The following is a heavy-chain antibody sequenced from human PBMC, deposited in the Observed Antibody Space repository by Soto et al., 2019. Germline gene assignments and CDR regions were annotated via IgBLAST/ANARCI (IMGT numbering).Heavy chain of an antibody. CDR1: GFAFSSYA. Sequence: SGGSLRLSCAASGFAFSSYAMEWVRQAPGKGLEWVSAIGGSGGNTYYADSVKGRFTIARDNSKSTLYLQMNSLRADDTAVYYCAKGRFGDYLYFAYWGQGTLVTVSS. D-gene: IGHD4-17*01. CDR3: AKGRFGDYLYFAY. V-gene: IGHV3-23*01. CDR2: IGGSGGNT. J-gene: IGHJ4*02.